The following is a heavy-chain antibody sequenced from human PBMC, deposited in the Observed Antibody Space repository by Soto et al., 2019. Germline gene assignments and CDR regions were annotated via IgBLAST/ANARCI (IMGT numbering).Heavy chain of an antibody. J-gene: IGHJ4*02. V-gene: IGHV3-23*01. CDR2: VSAGGAST. D-gene: IGHD5-18*01. Sequence: GGSLRLSCAASGFTFSSYAMSWVRQAPGKVLEWVSAVSAGGASTYYADSVKGRFTISRDNSKNTLYLQMNSLRAEDTAVYYCAKDSKLIQLWGGFDYWGQGTLVTVSS. CDR1: GFTFSSYA. CDR3: AKDSKLIQLWGGFDY.